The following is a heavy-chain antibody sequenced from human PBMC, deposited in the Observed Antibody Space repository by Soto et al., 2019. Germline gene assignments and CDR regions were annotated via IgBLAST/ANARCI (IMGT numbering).Heavy chain of an antibody. D-gene: IGHD7-27*01. CDR3: ARGPSGDKVDY. Sequence: SETLSLTCTVSGGSISSGDYNWSWIRQSPGKGLEWIGHIYDSGSTYNNPSLQSRVTISVDTSKNQFSPNLSSVTAADTAVYYCARGPSGDKVDYWGQGTLVTVSS. CDR2: IYDSGST. V-gene: IGHV4-30-4*01. J-gene: IGHJ4*02. CDR1: GGSISSGDYN.